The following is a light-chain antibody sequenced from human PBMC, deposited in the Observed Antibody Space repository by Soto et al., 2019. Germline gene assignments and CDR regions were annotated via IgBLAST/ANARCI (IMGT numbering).Light chain of an antibody. J-gene: IGKJ3*01. V-gene: IGKV1-33*01. CDR1: QDISTY. CDR3: QQYNNLLIT. CDR2: DAS. Sequence: DIQMTQSPSSLSASVGDRVTITCQASQDISTYLNWYQQKPGKAPKLLIYDASNLETGVPSRFSGSGSGTDFTFTIRSLQPEDFATYYCQQYNNLLITFGPGTKVDIK.